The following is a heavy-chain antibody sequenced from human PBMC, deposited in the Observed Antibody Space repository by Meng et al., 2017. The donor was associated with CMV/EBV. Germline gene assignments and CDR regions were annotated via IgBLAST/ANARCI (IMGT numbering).Heavy chain of an antibody. V-gene: IGHV4-4*07. D-gene: IGHD3-22*01. Sequence: AQLRASGPGLVNPSHPLSLTCSVSAGSISSYYWSWIRQPAGKGLEWIGRIYTSGSTNYNPSLKSRVTMSVDTSKNQFSLKLSSVTAADTAVYYCARGGLYYYDSSGHFNYWGQGTLVTVSS. J-gene: IGHJ4*02. CDR3: ARGGLYYYDSSGHFNY. CDR1: AGSISSYY. CDR2: IYTSGST.